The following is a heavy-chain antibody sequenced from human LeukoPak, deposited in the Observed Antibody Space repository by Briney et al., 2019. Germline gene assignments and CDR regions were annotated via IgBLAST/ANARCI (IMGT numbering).Heavy chain of an antibody. Sequence: ASETLSLTCSVSGGSISSSSYYWGWIRQPPGKGLEWIGGIYYSGSTYYNPSLKSRVTISVDMSKNQFSLKLSSVTAADTAIFYCARDNIAAAALDFWGQGTLVTVSS. CDR1: GGSISSSSYY. CDR2: IYYSGST. V-gene: IGHV4-39*07. CDR3: ARDNIAAAALDF. D-gene: IGHD6-13*01. J-gene: IGHJ4*02.